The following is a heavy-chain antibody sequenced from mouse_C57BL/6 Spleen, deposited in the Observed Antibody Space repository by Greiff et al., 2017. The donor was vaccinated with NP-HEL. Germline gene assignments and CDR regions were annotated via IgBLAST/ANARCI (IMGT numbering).Heavy chain of an antibody. CDR3: AREGDRDYAMDY. CDR1: GYAFSSYW. CDR2: IYPGDGDT. D-gene: IGHD2-14*01. J-gene: IGHJ4*01. Sequence: QVQLKQSGAELVKPGASVKISCKASGYAFSSYWMNWVKQRPGKGLEWIGQIYPGDGDTNYNGKFKGKATLTADKSSSTAYMQLRSLTSEDSAVYFCAREGDRDYAMDYWGQGTSVTVSS. V-gene: IGHV1-80*01.